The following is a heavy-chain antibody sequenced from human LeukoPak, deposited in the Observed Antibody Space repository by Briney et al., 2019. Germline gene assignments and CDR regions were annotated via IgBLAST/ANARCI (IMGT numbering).Heavy chain of an antibody. V-gene: IGHV1-2*02. CDR3: AREVVVAATGFDY. J-gene: IGHJ4*02. CDR2: INPNSGGT. CDR1: VYTFTGYY. Sequence: ASVKVSCKASVYTFTGYYMHWVRQAPGQGLEGMGWINPNSGGTNYAQKFQGRVTMTRDTSISTAYMELSRLRSDDTAVYYCAREVVVAATGFDYWGQGTLVTVSS. D-gene: IGHD2-15*01.